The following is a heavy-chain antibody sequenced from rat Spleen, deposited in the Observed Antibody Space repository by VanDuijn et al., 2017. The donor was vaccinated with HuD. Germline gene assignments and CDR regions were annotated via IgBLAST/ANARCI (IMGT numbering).Heavy chain of an antibody. CDR1: GFTFSNYY. Sequence: EVQLVESDGGLVQPGRSLKLSCAALGFTFSNYYMAWVRQAPTKGLEWVASMNTGGDNTYYRDSVKGRFTISRDNAKNTLYLQMDSLRSEDTATYYCITSYNNLFDYWGQGVMVTVSS. CDR3: ITSYNNLFDY. J-gene: IGHJ2*01. V-gene: IGHV5-25*01. CDR2: MNTGGDNT. D-gene: IGHD1-10*01.